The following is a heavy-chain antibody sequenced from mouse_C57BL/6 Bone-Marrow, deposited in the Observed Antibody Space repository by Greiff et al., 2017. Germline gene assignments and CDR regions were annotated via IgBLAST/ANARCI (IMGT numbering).Heavy chain of an antibody. CDR1: GYAFSSSW. CDR2: IYPGDGDT. CDR3: ARSGNYYGSSYFYWYCDV. J-gene: IGHJ1*03. V-gene: IGHV1-82*01. D-gene: IGHD1-1*01. Sequence: VQLQQSGPELVKPGASVKISCKASGYAFSSSWMNWVKQRPGKGLEWIGRIYPGDGDTNYNGKFKGKATLTADKSSSTAYMQLSILTSEDSAVYFCARSGNYYGSSYFYWYCDVWGTGTTVTVSS.